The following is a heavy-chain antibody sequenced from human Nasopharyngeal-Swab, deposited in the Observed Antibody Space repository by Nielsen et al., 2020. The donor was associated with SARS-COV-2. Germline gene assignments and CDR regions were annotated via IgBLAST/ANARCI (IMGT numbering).Heavy chain of an antibody. V-gene: IGHV3-23*01. J-gene: IGHJ4*02. CDR2: VDYDGVRT. CDR3: ARDLAVGHFDY. D-gene: IGHD6-19*01. CDR1: GYTFSNYA. Sequence: GESLKISCTGSGYTFSNYAISWVRQAPGQGLEWVSTVDYDGVRTHYADSVEGRFTISRDNSKNTLYLQMSSLRAEDTAVYYCARDLAVGHFDYWGQGTLVTVSS.